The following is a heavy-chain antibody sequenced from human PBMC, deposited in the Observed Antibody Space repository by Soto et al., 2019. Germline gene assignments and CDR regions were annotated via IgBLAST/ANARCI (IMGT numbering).Heavy chain of an antibody. Sequence: PGESLKISCKGSGYSFTSYWIGWVRQMPGKGLEWMGIIYLGDSDTRYSPSFQGQVTISADKSISTAYLQWSSLKASDTAMYYCARSACGADCYSAAPFDSRGQRDPLTISS. CDR2: IYLGDSDT. CDR1: GYSFTSYW. D-gene: IGHD2-21*02. V-gene: IGHV5-51*01. CDR3: ARSACGADCYSAAPFDS. J-gene: IGHJ4*02.